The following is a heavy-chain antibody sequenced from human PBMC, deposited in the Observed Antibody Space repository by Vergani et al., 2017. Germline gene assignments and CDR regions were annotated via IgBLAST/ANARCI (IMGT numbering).Heavy chain of an antibody. CDR3: ARARCGGACFMSNWLDT. V-gene: IGHV3-74*01. CDR2: VKSDGNSA. CDR1: GFTLGQYW. J-gene: IGHJ5*02. Sequence: EVQLVESGGGLVQPGGSLRLSCAASGFTLGQYWMHWVRQTPGTGLEWVSRVKSDGNSARYADSVKGRFTISRDNSKNTLYLEMKSLRVEDTAVYYCARARCGGACFMSNWLDTWGQGTLVSVAS. D-gene: IGHD2-21*02.